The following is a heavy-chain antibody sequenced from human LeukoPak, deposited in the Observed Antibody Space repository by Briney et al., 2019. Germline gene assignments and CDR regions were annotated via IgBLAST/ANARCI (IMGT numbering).Heavy chain of an antibody. V-gene: IGHV4-59*11. CDR2: IYYSGST. Sequence: PSETLSLTCTVSGGSISSHYWSWIRQPPGKGLEWIGYIYYSGSTNYNPSLKSRVTISVDTSKNQFSLKLSSVTAADTAVYYCASSSTSAGAFGIWGQGTMVTVSS. CDR3: ASSSTSAGAFGI. J-gene: IGHJ3*02. CDR1: GGSISSHY. D-gene: IGHD2-2*01.